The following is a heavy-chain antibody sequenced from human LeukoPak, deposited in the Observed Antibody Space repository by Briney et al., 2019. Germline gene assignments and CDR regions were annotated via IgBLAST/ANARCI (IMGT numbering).Heavy chain of an antibody. D-gene: IGHD4-17*01. CDR2: INTNTGNP. V-gene: IGHV7-4-1*02. CDR3: ATPGHGDSYYYYYYMDV. CDR1: GYTFTSYA. Sequence: GASVKVSCKASGYTFTSYAMNWVRQAPGQGLEWMGWINTNTGNPTYAQGFTGRFVFSLDTSVSTAYLQISSLKAEDTAVYYCATPGHGDSYYYYYYMDVWGKGTTVTVSS. J-gene: IGHJ6*03.